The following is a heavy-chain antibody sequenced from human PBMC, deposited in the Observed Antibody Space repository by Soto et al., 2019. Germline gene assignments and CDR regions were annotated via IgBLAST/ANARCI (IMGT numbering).Heavy chain of an antibody. CDR1: GYTFSSYY. CDR3: ALVITRGYYFDY. CDR2: INPSAGST. D-gene: IGHD3-22*01. Sequence: GASVKVSCKASGYTFSSYYIHWVRQAPGQGLEWMGVINPSAGSTSYAQKFQGRVTMTRDTSTSTTVYMELSSLRSEDTAVYYCALVITRGYYFDYWGQGSLVTVSS. J-gene: IGHJ4*02. V-gene: IGHV1-46*03.